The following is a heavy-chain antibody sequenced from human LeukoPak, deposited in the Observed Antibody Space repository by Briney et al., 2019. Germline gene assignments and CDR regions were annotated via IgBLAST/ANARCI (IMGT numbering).Heavy chain of an antibody. V-gene: IGHV4-39*01. Sequence: TSETLSLTCTVSGGSISSSSYYWGWIRQPPGKGLEWIGGIYYSGSTYYNPSLKSRVTISVDKSQNQFSLKLSSVTAADNAVYXXXXGEDSSGYLWGQGTLVTVSS. CDR1: GGSISSSSYY. J-gene: IGHJ4*02. CDR2: IYYSGST. D-gene: IGHD3-22*01. CDR3: XXGEDSSGYL.